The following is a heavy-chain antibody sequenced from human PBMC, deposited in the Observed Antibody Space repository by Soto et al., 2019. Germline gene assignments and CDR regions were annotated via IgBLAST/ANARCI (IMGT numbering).Heavy chain of an antibody. V-gene: IGHV3-74*01. CDR3: ARENYDFWSGYQTLRYYYYYMDV. CDR2: INSDGSST. CDR1: GFTFSSYW. Sequence: GGSLRLSCAASGFTFSSYWMHWVRQAPGKGLVWVSRINSDGSSTSYADSVKGRFTISRDNAKNTLYLQMNSLRAEETAVYYCARENYDFWSGYQTLRYYYYYMDVWGKGTTVTVSS. D-gene: IGHD3-3*01. J-gene: IGHJ6*03.